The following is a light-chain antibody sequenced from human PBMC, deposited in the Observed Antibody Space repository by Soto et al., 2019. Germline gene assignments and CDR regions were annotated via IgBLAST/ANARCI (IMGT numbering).Light chain of an antibody. J-gene: IGKJ1*01. V-gene: IGKV3-20*01. Sequence: DIVLTPSPGTLSLSPGERATLSCMASQSLSSNHLAWYQQKPGQAPRPLIYGASSRASGVPARFSGSGSGTEFTLTISSLQPEDFAAYYCQQYDSSTKTFGQGTKVDIK. CDR1: QSLSSNH. CDR3: QQYDSSTKT. CDR2: GAS.